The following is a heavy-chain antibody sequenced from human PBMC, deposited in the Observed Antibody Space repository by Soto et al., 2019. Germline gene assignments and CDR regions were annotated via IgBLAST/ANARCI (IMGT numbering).Heavy chain of an antibody. CDR3: ARSPALTYYYDSSGYYYDY. V-gene: IGHV1-69*13. CDR1: GGTFSSYA. J-gene: IGHJ4*02. CDR2: IIPIFGTA. D-gene: IGHD3-22*01. Sequence: VASVKVSCKASGGTFSSYAISWVRQAPGQGLDWMGGIIPIFGTANYAQKFQGRVTITADESTSTAYMELSSLRSEDTAVYYCARSPALTYYYDSSGYYYDYWGQGTLVTVSS.